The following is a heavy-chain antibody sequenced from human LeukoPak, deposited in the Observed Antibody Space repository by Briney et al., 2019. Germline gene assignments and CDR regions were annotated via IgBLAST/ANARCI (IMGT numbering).Heavy chain of an antibody. V-gene: IGHV3-30-3*01. Sequence: GGSLRLSCAASGFTFSSHAMHWVRQAPGKGLEWVAVISYDGSNKYYADSVKGRFTISRDNSKNTLYLQMNSLRAEDTAVYYCASWSIAAAGTGLRDYWGQGTLVTVSS. J-gene: IGHJ4*02. CDR3: ASWSIAAAGTGLRDY. CDR2: ISYDGSNK. D-gene: IGHD6-13*01. CDR1: GFTFSSHA.